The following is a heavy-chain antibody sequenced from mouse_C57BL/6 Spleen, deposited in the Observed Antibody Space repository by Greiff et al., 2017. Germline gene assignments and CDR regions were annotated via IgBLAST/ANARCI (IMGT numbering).Heavy chain of an antibody. CDR3: ARSLGQSFAY. V-gene: IGHV1-64*01. Sequence: VQLQQPGAELVKPGASVKLSCKASGYTFTSYWMHWVKQRPGQGLEWIGMIHPNSGSTNYNEKFKSKATLTVDKSSSTAYMRLSSLTSEDSAVYYCARSLGQSFAYWGQGTLVTVSA. J-gene: IGHJ3*01. CDR2: IHPNSGST. D-gene: IGHD4-1*01. CDR1: GYTFTSYW.